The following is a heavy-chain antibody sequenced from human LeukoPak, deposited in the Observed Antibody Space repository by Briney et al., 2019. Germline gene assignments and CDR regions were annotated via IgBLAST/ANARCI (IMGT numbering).Heavy chain of an antibody. V-gene: IGHV1-2*04. J-gene: IGHJ5*02. CDR3: ARSGASAPTLYWFDP. D-gene: IGHD3-16*02. CDR1: GYTFTGYY. Sequence: GASVKVSCKASGYTFTGYYMHWVRQAPGQGLEWMGWINPNSGGTNYAQKFRGWVTMTRDTSISTAYMELSRLRSDDTAVYYCARSGASAPTLYWFDPWGQGTLVTVSS. CDR2: INPNSGGT.